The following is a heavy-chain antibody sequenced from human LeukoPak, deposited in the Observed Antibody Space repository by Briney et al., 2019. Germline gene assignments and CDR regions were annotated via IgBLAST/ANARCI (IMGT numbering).Heavy chain of an antibody. Sequence: SETLSLTCAVYGGSFSGYYWSWIRQPPGKGLEWIGEINHSGSTNYHPSLKSRVTISVDTSKNQFSLKLSSVTAADTAVYYCARGRPAIVGATTFDYWGQGTLVTVSS. D-gene: IGHD1-26*01. CDR1: GGSFSGYY. V-gene: IGHV4-34*01. J-gene: IGHJ4*02. CDR3: ARGRPAIVGATTFDY. CDR2: INHSGST.